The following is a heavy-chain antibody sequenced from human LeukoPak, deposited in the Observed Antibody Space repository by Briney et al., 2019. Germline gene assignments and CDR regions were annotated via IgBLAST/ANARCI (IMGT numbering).Heavy chain of an antibody. V-gene: IGHV1-3*01. CDR2: INAGNGHT. D-gene: IGHD3-10*01. J-gene: IGHJ4*02. CDR1: GFTFTDYA. Sequence: ASVKVSCRASGFTFTDYALQWVRQAPGQRLEWMGWINAGNGHTRYSQNFQGRVTITRDTSASTVYMELNSLGSEDTAVYYCARGLWFATLVGYYFDYWGQGTLVTVSS. CDR3: ARGLWFATLVGYYFDY.